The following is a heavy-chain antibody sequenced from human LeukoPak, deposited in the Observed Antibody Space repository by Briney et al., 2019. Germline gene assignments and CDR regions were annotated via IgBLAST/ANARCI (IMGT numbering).Heavy chain of an antibody. CDR1: GFTLSTYW. CDR3: GRSGGNMYDWALDV. J-gene: IGHJ3*01. V-gene: IGHV3-7*01. Sequence: TGGSLRLSCAASGFTLSTYWISWVRQAPGKGLEWVAKIKRDGSEKYYVDSLKGRLTISRDNGKNLVFLQMNSLRAEDTAMYYCGRSGGNMYDWALDVWGQGTMVTVSS. D-gene: IGHD3-16*01. CDR2: IKRDGSEK.